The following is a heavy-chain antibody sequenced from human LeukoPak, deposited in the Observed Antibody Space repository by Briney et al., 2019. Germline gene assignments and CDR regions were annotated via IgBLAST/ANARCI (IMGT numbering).Heavy chain of an antibody. CDR1: GFTFSSYA. Sequence: GGSLRLSCAASGFTFSSYAMSWVRQAPGKGLEWVSAIGGTNGRTYYADSVKGRFTISRDNAKNSLYLQMNSLRAEDTAVYYCARDLHYDSSGYYPYYFDYWGQGTLVTVSS. CDR3: ARDLHYDSSGYYPYYFDY. V-gene: IGHV3-23*01. J-gene: IGHJ4*02. CDR2: IGGTNGRT. D-gene: IGHD3-22*01.